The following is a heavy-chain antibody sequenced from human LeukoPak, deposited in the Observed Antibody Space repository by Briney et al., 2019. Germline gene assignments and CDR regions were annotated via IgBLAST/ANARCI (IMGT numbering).Heavy chain of an antibody. V-gene: IGHV3-23*01. Sequence: GGSLRLSCAVSGFSFDNCAMTWVRQAPGKGLEWVSSIVGDASKMYYADSVKGRFTISSDGSRNMLPLHMSRLRAEDTAIYYCARQPYNYYYLDVWGKGTTVTVSS. CDR1: GFSFDNCA. CDR2: IVGDASKM. D-gene: IGHD1-14*01. J-gene: IGHJ6*03. CDR3: ARQPYNYYYLDV.